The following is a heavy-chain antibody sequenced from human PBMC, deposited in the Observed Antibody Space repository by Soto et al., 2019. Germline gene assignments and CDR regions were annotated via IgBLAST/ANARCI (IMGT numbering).Heavy chain of an antibody. Sequence: PSETLSLTCSVSGDSLKNHYWAWIRHSPGKGLEWIGNIYDSGSTNYSPALKSRVSMSVDTSKNLFSLKMNSVTAADTAVYYCASSSMVPVDYFDFWGHGTVVTVSS. CDR3: ASSSMVPVDYFDF. CDR1: GDSLKNHY. D-gene: IGHD3-10*01. J-gene: IGHJ4*01. CDR2: IYDSGST. V-gene: IGHV4-59*11.